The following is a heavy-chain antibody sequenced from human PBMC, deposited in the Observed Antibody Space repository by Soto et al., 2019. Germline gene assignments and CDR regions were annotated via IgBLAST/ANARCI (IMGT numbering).Heavy chain of an antibody. V-gene: IGHV1-69*13. CDR3: ARSCDKTYTPTDWNWDCYYYGMDV. J-gene: IGHJ6*02. CDR2: IIPIFGTA. Sequence: GASVKVSCKASGGTFSSYAISWVRQAPGQGLEWMGGIIPIFGTANYAQKFQGRVTITADESTSTAYMELSSLRSEDTAVYYCARSCDKTYTPTDWNWDCYYYGMDVWGQGTTVTVSS. CDR1: GGTFSSYA. D-gene: IGHD1-7*01.